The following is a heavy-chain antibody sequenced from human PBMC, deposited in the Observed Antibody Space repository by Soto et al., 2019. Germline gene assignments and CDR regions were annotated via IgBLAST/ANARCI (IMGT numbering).Heavy chain of an antibody. Sequence: GGSLRLSCAASGFTFSDYYMSWIRQAPGKGLEWVSYISSSGSTIYYADSVKGRFTISRDNAKNSLYLQMNSLRAEDTAVYYCARGRSTIYYYYYMDVWGKGTTVTVSS. V-gene: IGHV3-11*01. J-gene: IGHJ6*03. D-gene: IGHD3-10*01. CDR1: GFTFSDYY. CDR3: ARGRSTIYYYYYMDV. CDR2: ISSSGSTI.